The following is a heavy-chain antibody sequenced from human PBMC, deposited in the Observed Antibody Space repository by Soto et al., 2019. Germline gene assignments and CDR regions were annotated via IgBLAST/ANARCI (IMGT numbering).Heavy chain of an antibody. D-gene: IGHD6-13*01. V-gene: IGHV3-74*01. Sequence: EVQLVESGGGLVQPGGSLRLSCAASGFTFTSHWMHWVRQATGKGPVWVSRINGDGSSISYADSVKGRFTISRDNAKNTPYLQMNSLRAEDTAVYYCAREIIAVIGTIRWFDPWGQGTLVTVSS. CDR1: GFTFTSHW. CDR2: INGDGSSI. J-gene: IGHJ5*02. CDR3: AREIIAVIGTIRWFDP.